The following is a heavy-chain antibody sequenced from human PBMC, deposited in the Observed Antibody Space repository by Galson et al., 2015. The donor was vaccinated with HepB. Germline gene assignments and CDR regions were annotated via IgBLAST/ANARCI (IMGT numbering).Heavy chain of an antibody. D-gene: IGHD2-15*01. CDR1: GFTFSSYG. J-gene: IGHJ5*02. Sequence: SLRLSCAASGFTFSSYGMHWVRQAPGKGLEWVAVISYDGSNKYYADSVKGRFTISRDNSKNTLYLQMNSLRAGDTAVYYCAGAAVVVVAARTNWFDPWGQGTLVTVSS. CDR3: AGAAVVVVAARTNWFDP. V-gene: IGHV3-30*03. CDR2: ISYDGSNK.